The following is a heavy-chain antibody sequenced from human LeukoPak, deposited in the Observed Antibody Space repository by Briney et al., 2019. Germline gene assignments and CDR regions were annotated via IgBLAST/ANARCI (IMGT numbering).Heavy chain of an antibody. V-gene: IGHV1-18*01. D-gene: IGHD6-13*01. Sequence: GASVKVSCKTSGFTFTSYGISWARQAPGQGLEWVGWISGYNGNTNYAQKFRGRLTMTIDTSTTTAYMELRSLRSDDTAVYYCAKDRSSSAREDWGQGTLVTVSS. CDR2: ISGYNGNT. CDR3: AKDRSSSARED. CDR1: GFTFTSYG. J-gene: IGHJ4*02.